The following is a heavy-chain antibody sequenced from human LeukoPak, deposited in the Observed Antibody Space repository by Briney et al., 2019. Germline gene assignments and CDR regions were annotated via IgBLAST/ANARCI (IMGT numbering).Heavy chain of an antibody. CDR1: GGSISSGGYY. CDR3: ARGPKRFAAIVGATRFDY. D-gene: IGHD1-26*01. Sequence: SETLSLTCTVSGGSISSGGYYWSWIRQPPGKGLEWIGEINHSGSTNYNPSLKSRVTISVDTSKNQFSLKLSSVTAADTAVYYCARGPKRFAAIVGATRFDYWGQGTLVTVSS. CDR2: INHSGST. V-gene: IGHV4-39*07. J-gene: IGHJ4*02.